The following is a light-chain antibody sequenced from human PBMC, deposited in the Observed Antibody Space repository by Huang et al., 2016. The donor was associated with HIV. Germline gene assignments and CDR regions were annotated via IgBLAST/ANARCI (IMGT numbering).Light chain of an antibody. CDR2: WAS. CDR1: QSVYSSSTSKAY. CDR3: QQYYSSPQT. V-gene: IGKV4-1*01. Sequence: DIIMTQSPDSLAVSLGERAPLNCRSSQSVYSSSTSKAYMSWFQQTPGQPPRLLFFWASTREAGVPDRFSGSGSGTHFTRTIANLEAEDAAIYYCQQYYSSPQTFGQGTRVEVK. J-gene: IGKJ1*01.